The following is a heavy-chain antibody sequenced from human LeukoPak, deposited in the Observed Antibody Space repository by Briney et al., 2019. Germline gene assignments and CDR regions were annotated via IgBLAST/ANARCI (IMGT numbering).Heavy chain of an antibody. V-gene: IGHV1-46*01. Sequence: ASVKVSCKASGYTFTGYYMHWVRQAPGQGLEWMGIINPSGGSTSYAQKFQGRVTMTRDMSTSTVYMELSSLRSEDTAVYYCARGVVPAAITGYWFDPWGQGTLVTVSS. CDR3: ARGVVPAAITGYWFDP. CDR2: INPSGGST. D-gene: IGHD2-2*02. CDR1: GYTFTGYY. J-gene: IGHJ5*02.